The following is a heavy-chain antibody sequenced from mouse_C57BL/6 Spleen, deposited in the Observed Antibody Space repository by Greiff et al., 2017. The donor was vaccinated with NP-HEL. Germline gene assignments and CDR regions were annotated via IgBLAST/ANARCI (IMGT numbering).Heavy chain of an antibody. CDR3: ARGRQLRLEFAY. CDR2: IDPSDSDT. V-gene: IGHV1-69*01. J-gene: IGHJ3*01. Sequence: VQLQQPGAELVMPGASVKLSCKASGYTFTSYWMHWVKQRPGQGLEWIGEIDPSDSDTNYNQKFKGKSTLTVDKSSSTAYMQLSSLSSDDSAVYYCARGRQLRLEFAYWGQGTLVTVSA. D-gene: IGHD3-2*02. CDR1: GYTFTSYW.